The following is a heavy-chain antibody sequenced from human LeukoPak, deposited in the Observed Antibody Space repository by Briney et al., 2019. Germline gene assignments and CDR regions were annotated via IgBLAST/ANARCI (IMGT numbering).Heavy chain of an antibody. Sequence: GGSLRLSSAAAGFTFSNYWMSWVRQAPGKGLEWVANIKQDGSEKYYVDSVKGRFTISRDNATNSLYLQMNSRRAEDTALYYCAREDQPRGTFDYWGQGILVTVSS. D-gene: IGHD2-15*01. CDR3: AREDQPRGTFDY. CDR2: IKQDGSEK. V-gene: IGHV3-7*05. J-gene: IGHJ4*02. CDR1: GFTFSNYW.